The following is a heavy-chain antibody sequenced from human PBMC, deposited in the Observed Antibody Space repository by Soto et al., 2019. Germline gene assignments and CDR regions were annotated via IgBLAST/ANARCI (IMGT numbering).Heavy chain of an antibody. CDR1: GFSLSTSGVG. V-gene: IGHV2-5*02. CDR2: IYWDDDK. J-gene: IGHJ4*02. Sequence: QITLKESGPTLVKPTQTLTLTCTFSGFSLSTSGVGVGWIRQHPGKALEWLALIYWDDDKRYSPSLKSRLTITKDTSKNQVVLTMTNMDPVDTATYYCAHRRDGYFEYYFDYWGQGTLVTVSS. CDR3: AHRRDGYFEYYFDY. D-gene: IGHD5-12*01.